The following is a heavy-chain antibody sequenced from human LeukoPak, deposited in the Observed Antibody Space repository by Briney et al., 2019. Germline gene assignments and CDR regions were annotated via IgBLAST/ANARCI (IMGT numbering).Heavy chain of an antibody. J-gene: IGHJ4*02. CDR3: ARGPKSTVTTD. Sequence: GGSLRLSCAASGFTFSSYWMHWVCQAPGKGLVWVSRINSDGSSTSYADSVKGRFTISRDNAKNTLYLQMNSLRAEDTAVYYCARGPKSTVTTDWGQGTLVTVSS. CDR1: GFTFSSYW. V-gene: IGHV3-74*01. D-gene: IGHD4-17*01. CDR2: INSDGSST.